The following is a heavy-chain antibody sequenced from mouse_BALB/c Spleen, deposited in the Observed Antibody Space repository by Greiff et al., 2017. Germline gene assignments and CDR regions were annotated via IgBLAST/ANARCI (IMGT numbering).Heavy chain of an antibody. CDR2: ISSGGGNT. CDR3: ARYLTGYFDY. V-gene: IGHV5-9*03. J-gene: IGHJ2*01. CDR1: GFTFSSYT. D-gene: IGHD4-1*01. Sequence: EVKLMESGGGLVKPGGSLKLSCAASGFTFSSYTMSWVRQTPEKRLEWVATISSGGGNTYYPDSVKGRFTISRDNAKNNLYLQMSSLRSEDTALYYCARYLTGYFDYWGQGTTLTVSS.